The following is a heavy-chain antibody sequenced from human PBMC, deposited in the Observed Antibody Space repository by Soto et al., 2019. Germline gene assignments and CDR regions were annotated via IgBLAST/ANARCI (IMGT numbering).Heavy chain of an antibody. CDR3: ARDRAEVFLYYGMDV. D-gene: IGHD3-10*01. Sequence: PGGSLRLSCAASGFTFSSYAMHWVRQAPGKGLEWVAVISYDGSNKYYADSVKGRFTISRDNSKNTLYLQMNSLRAEDTAVYYCARDRAEVFLYYGMDVWGQGTTVTVSS. CDR2: ISYDGSNK. CDR1: GFTFSSYA. V-gene: IGHV3-30-3*01. J-gene: IGHJ6*02.